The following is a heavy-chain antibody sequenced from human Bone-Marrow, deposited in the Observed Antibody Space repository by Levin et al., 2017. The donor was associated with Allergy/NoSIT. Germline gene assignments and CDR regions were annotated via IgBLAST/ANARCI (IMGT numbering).Heavy chain of an antibody. Sequence: SCTASGFTFGDYAMSWFRQAPGKGLEWVGFIRSKAYGGTTEYAASVKGRFTISRDDSKSIAYLQMNSLKTEDTAVYYCTRAQTTVGAFDIWGQGTMVTVSS. CDR2: IRSKAYGGTT. D-gene: IGHD4-23*01. CDR1: GFTFGDYA. CDR3: TRAQTTVGAFDI. V-gene: IGHV3-49*03. J-gene: IGHJ3*02.